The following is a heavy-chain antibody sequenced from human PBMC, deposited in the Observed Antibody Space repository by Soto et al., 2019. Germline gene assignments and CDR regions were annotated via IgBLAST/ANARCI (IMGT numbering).Heavy chain of an antibody. Sequence: EVQLLESGGGLVQPGGSLRLSCAASGFTFSSYAMSWFRQAPGKGLEWVSAISGSGGSTYYADTVKGRFTITRDNSKNTMYLQMNSLRAEDTAVYYCAIAMAYSYYYNGMDVRGQGTTVTVSS. CDR2: ISGSGGST. V-gene: IGHV3-23*01. CDR1: GFTFSSYA. CDR3: AIAMAYSYYYNGMDV. J-gene: IGHJ6*02. D-gene: IGHD3-10*01.